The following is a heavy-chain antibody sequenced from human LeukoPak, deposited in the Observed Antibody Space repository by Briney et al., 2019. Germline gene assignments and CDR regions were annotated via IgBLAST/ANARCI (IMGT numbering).Heavy chain of an antibody. Sequence: QPGGSLRLSCAASGFTFSSHWMSWVRQAPGKGLEWVANIKQDGSEKFYVDSVKGRFTISRDDARNSLFLQMNSLRVEDTAVYYCASQSFAKFDPWGQGTLVIVSS. CDR1: GFTFSSHW. CDR2: IKQDGSEK. D-gene: IGHD3-16*01. J-gene: IGHJ5*02. V-gene: IGHV3-7*01. CDR3: ASQSFAKFDP.